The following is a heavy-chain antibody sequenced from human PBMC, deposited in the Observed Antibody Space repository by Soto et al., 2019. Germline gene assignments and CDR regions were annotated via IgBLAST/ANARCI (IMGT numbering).Heavy chain of an antibody. Sequence: AGGSLRLSCAASGFTFSSYGMHWVRQAPGKGLEWVAVIWYDGSNKYYADSVKGRFTTSRDNSKNTLYLQMNSLRAEDTAVYYCARADDSSGYYFKYYYGMDVWGQGTTVTVSS. J-gene: IGHJ6*02. V-gene: IGHV3-33*01. CDR3: ARADDSSGYYFKYYYGMDV. D-gene: IGHD3-22*01. CDR2: IWYDGSNK. CDR1: GFTFSSYG.